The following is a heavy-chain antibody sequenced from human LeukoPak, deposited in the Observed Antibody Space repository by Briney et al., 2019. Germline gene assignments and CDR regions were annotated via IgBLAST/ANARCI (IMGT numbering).Heavy chain of an antibody. CDR3: AKPITMVRGVGY. V-gene: IGHV3-30*04. CDR2: ISYDGSNK. Sequence: PGGSLRLSCAASGFTFSSYAMHWVREAPGKGLEWVAVISYDGSNKYYADSVKGRFTISRDNSKNTLYLQMNSLKAEDTAVYYCAKPITMVRGVGYWGQGTLVTVSS. CDR1: GFTFSSYA. D-gene: IGHD3-10*01. J-gene: IGHJ4*02.